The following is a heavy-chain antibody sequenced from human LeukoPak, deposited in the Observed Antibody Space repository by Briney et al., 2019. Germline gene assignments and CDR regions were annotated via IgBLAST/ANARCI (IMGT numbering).Heavy chain of an antibody. V-gene: IGHV3-23*01. J-gene: IGHJ5*02. CDR2: ISGSGGTT. D-gene: IGHD3-22*01. Sequence: GGSLRFSCATSGFSFSSHAMAWVRHAPGKGLEWVSVISGSGGTTFYTDSVKGRFTISRDNSKNTLNLQMRSLRADDTALYYCAKTFFFDNSGYYLDPWGQGTLVTVSS. CDR3: AKTFFFDNSGYYLDP. CDR1: GFSFSSHA.